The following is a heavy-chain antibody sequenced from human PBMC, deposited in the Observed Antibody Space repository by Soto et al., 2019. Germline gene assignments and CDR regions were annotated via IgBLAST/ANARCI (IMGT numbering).Heavy chain of an antibody. V-gene: IGHV1-69*08. CDR1: GGSFTSYI. D-gene: IGHD3-9*01. CDR2: IIPIQGTA. Sequence: QVQLVQSGAEVKKPGSSVKVSCEASGGSFTSYIFTWVRQAPGQGLEWMGRIIPIQGTANYALKFQDRVSISPNITKSAESMAMRILSPLDTDVDCCETCLVFLAHAYVDHWGNENAVNVSS. CDR3: ETCLVFLAHAYVDH. J-gene: IGHJ6*04.